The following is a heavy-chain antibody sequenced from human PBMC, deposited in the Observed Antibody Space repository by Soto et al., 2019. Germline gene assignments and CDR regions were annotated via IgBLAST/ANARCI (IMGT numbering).Heavy chain of an antibody. D-gene: IGHD3-9*01. V-gene: IGHV3-23*01. J-gene: IGHJ4*02. CDR3: GKARYLLVDQPLYFES. CDR2: ISGSGEIT. CDR1: GFPFRSYA. Sequence: EVQLLESGGGLVRPGGSLRLSCAASGFPFRSYAMGWVRQAPGKGLEWISVISGSGEITLYTDSVKGRFTISRDFSNNTLSLQKNSLRADDTAIYYCGKARYLLVDQPLYFESWGQGTLVTVSS.